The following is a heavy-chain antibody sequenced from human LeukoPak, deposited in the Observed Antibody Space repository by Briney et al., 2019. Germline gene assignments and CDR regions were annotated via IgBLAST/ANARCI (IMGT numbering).Heavy chain of an antibody. D-gene: IGHD3-22*01. V-gene: IGHV3-23*01. CDR2: ISGSGGST. J-gene: IGHJ1*01. Sequence: GGSLRLSCAASGFTFSSYAMSWVRQAPGKGLEWVSAISGSGGSTYYADSVKGRFTISRDNSKNTLYLQMNSLRAEDTAVYYCAKGRYYDSSGYPQHWGQGTLVTVSS. CDR3: AKGRYYDSSGYPQH. CDR1: GFTFSSYA.